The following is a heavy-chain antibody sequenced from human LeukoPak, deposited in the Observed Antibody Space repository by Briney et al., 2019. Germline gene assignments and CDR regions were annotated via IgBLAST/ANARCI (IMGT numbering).Heavy chain of an antibody. Sequence: GGSLRLSCAASGFTFSSYWMSWVRQAPGKGLEWVSVIYSGGSTYYADSVKGRFTISRDTSKNTLYLQMNSLRVEDTAVYYCASPTTGQSFDIWGQGTMVTVSS. CDR3: ASPTTGQSFDI. D-gene: IGHD1-1*01. V-gene: IGHV3-53*01. CDR2: IYSGGST. J-gene: IGHJ3*02. CDR1: GFTFSSYW.